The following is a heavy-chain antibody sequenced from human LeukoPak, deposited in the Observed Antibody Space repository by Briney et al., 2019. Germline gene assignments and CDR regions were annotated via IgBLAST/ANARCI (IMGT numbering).Heavy chain of an antibody. J-gene: IGHJ6*03. Sequence: GASVKVSCKASGYTFTGYYMHWVRQAPGQGLEWMGRINPNSGGTNYAQKFQGRVTMTRDTSISTAYMELSRLRSDDTAVYYCASINYYSSGSSNMDVWGKGTTVTVSS. CDR3: ASINYYSSGSSNMDV. V-gene: IGHV1-2*06. CDR2: INPNSGGT. D-gene: IGHD3-10*01. CDR1: GYTFTGYY.